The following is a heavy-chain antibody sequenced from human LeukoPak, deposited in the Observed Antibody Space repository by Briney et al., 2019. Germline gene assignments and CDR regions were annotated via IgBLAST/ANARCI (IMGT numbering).Heavy chain of an antibody. CDR1: GGSISSNTYY. Sequence: SETLSLTCTVSGGSISSNTYYWGWIRQPPGKGLEWIGSFFYSGSSYYNPSLKSRVTISVDTSKNQFSLKLSSVTAADTAVYYCARHIVVVVAATPTGIDWFDPWGQGTLVTVCS. V-gene: IGHV4-39*01. CDR2: FFYSGSS. D-gene: IGHD2-15*01. J-gene: IGHJ5*02. CDR3: ARHIVVVVAATPTGIDWFDP.